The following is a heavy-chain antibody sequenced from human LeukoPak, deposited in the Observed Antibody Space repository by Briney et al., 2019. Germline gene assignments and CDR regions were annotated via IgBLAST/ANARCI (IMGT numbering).Heavy chain of an antibody. Sequence: SETLSLTCTVSGGSISGYYWSWIRQPPGKGLEWIGYIYYSGSTNYNPSLKSRVTISVDTSKNQFSLKLSSVTAADTAVYYCASGPLVVPAAHGPYYYYYYYMDVWGKGTTVTVSS. D-gene: IGHD2-2*01. V-gene: IGHV4-59*01. CDR1: GGSISGYY. CDR3: ASGPLVVPAAHGPYYYYYYYMDV. J-gene: IGHJ6*03. CDR2: IYYSGST.